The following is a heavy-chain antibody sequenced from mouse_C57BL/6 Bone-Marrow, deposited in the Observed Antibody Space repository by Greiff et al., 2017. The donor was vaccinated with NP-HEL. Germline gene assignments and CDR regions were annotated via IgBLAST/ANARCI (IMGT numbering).Heavy chain of an antibody. Sequence: EVQVVESGPELVKPGASVKMSCKASGYTFTDYNMHWVKQSHGKSLEWIGYINPNNGGTSYNQKFKGKATLTVNKSSSTAYMELRSLTSEESAVYYCAIFPPDYYGSSFDYWGQGTTLTVSS. CDR1: GYTFTDYN. J-gene: IGHJ2*01. CDR3: AIFPPDYYGSSFDY. CDR2: INPNNGGT. D-gene: IGHD1-1*01. V-gene: IGHV1-22*01.